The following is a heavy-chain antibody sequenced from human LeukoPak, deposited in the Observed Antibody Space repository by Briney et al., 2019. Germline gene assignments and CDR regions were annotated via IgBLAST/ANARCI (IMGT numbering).Heavy chain of an antibody. D-gene: IGHD4-23*01. CDR1: GYTFTSYG. V-gene: IGHV1-18*01. CDR3: ARYDDYGGNGAFDI. Sequence: ASVKVSCKASGYTFTSYGISWVRQAPGQGLEWMGWISAYNGNTNYAQKLQGRVTMTTDTSTSTAYMELSSLRSEDTAVYYCARYDDYGGNGAFDIWGQGTMVTVSS. J-gene: IGHJ3*02. CDR2: ISAYNGNT.